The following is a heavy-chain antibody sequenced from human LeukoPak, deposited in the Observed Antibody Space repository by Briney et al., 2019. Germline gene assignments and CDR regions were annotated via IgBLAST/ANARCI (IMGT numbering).Heavy chain of an antibody. CDR3: ARRIAAAGTFDY. V-gene: IGHV4-31*03. CDR1: GGSISSGGYY. Sequence: PSQTLSLTCTVSGGSISSGGYYWSWIRQHPGKGLEWIGYIYYSGSTYYNPSLKSRVTISVDTSKNQSSLKLSSVTAADTAVYYCARRIAAAGTFDYWGQGTLVTVSS. CDR2: IYYSGST. J-gene: IGHJ4*02. D-gene: IGHD6-13*01.